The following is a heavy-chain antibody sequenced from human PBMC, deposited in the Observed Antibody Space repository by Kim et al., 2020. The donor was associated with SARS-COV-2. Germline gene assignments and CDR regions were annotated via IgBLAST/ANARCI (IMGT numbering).Heavy chain of an antibody. CDR3: AREALGYCSSTSCQRRYFDL. CDR2: IYYSGST. V-gene: IGHV4-31*03. D-gene: IGHD2-2*01. J-gene: IGHJ2*01. Sequence: SENLSLTCTVSGGSISSGGYYWSWIRQHPGKGLEWIGYIYYSGSTYYNPSLKSRVTISVDTSKNQFSLKLSSVTAADTAVYYCAREALGYCSSTSCQRRYFDLWGRGTLVTVSS. CDR1: GGSISSGGYY.